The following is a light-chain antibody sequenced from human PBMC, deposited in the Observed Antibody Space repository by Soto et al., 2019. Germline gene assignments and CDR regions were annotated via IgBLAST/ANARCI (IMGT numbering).Light chain of an antibody. CDR2: GAS. V-gene: IGKV3-15*01. CDR1: QSVSSN. Sequence: EIVMTQSPATLSVSPGERATLSCRASQSVSSNLAWYQQKPGQAPRLLIYGASTRATGIPARFSGSGSGTEFTFPISSLKSEDFAVYYCQHYNNWPLTFGQGTKVEIK. J-gene: IGKJ1*01. CDR3: QHYNNWPLT.